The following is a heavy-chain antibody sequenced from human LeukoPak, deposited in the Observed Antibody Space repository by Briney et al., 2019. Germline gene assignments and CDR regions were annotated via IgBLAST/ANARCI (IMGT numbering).Heavy chain of an antibody. J-gene: IGHJ3*02. Sequence: PGGSLRLSCAASGFTFSNYSMNWVRQAPGKGLEWVSSISSSSYMYYADSVKGRFTISRDNAKNSLYLQMNSLRAEDTAVYYCASFQGSYSAFDIWGQGTMVTVSS. D-gene: IGHD1-26*01. V-gene: IGHV3-21*01. CDR1: GFTFSNYS. CDR3: ASFQGSYSAFDI. CDR2: ISSSSYM.